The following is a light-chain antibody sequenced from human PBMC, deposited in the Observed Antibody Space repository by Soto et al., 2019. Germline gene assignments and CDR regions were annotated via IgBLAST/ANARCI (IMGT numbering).Light chain of an antibody. CDR3: VLYMGSLV. J-gene: IGLJ2*01. V-gene: IGLV8-61*01. CDR2: STN. Sequence: QTVVTQEPSFSVSPGGTVTLTCGLSSGSVSTSYYPSWYQQTPGQAPRTLIYSTNTRSSGVPDRFSGSILGNKAALTITGAQADDESDYYCVLYMGSLVFGGGTKLTVL. CDR1: SGSVSTSYY.